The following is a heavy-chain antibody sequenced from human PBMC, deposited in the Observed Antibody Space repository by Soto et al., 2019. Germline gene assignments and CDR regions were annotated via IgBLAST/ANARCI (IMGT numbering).Heavy chain of an antibody. V-gene: IGHV3-23*01. D-gene: IGHD3-22*01. CDR1: GFTFSNQA. CDR3: AKVGEEDYYDISGYFDY. CDR2: VSGSGGFT. J-gene: IGHJ4*01. Sequence: EVQLLESGGGLVQPGGSLRLSCAASGFTFSNQAMNWVRQAPGKGLEWVSSVSGSGGFTYYADSVKGRFTISRDNSKNTLYLQMNSLGDEDTAIYDCAKVGEEDYYDISGYFDYWGHRTLVTVSS.